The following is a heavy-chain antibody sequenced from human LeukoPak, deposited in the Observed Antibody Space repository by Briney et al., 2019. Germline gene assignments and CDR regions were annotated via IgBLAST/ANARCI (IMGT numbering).Heavy chain of an antibody. CDR2: LSGSGESA. CDR1: GFTFKSYA. CDR3: AKEDPVTAMALDFDY. D-gene: IGHD5-18*01. J-gene: IGHJ4*02. V-gene: IGHV3-23*01. Sequence: GGSLRLSCDGSGFTFKSYAMGWVRQAPGKGLEWVASLSGSGESAYYADSVKGRFTISRDNSKNTLYLQMNSLRAEDTAVYYCAKEDPVTAMALDFDYWGQGTLVTVSS.